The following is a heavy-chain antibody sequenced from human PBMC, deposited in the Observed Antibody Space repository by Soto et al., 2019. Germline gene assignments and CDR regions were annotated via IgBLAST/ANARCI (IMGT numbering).Heavy chain of an antibody. Sequence: ASVKVSCKASGYTFTSYDINWVGQATGQGLEWMGWMNPNSGNTGYAQKFQGRVTMTRNTSISTAYMELSSLRSEDTAVYYCARPMVRGVIITGYYYYYMDVWGKGTTVTVSS. CDR3: ARPMVRGVIITGYYYYYMDV. CDR1: GYTFTSYD. D-gene: IGHD3-10*01. J-gene: IGHJ6*03. V-gene: IGHV1-8*01. CDR2: MNPNSGNT.